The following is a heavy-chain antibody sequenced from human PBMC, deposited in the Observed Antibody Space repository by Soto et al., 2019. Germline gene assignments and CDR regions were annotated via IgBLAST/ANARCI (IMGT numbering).Heavy chain of an antibody. CDR1: GFTFSDYY. CDR2: ITSSGSTI. CDR3: ARENEQWVAADN. V-gene: IGHV3-11*01. J-gene: IGHJ1*01. D-gene: IGHD6-19*01. Sequence: PGGSLRLSCAASGFTFSDYYMSWIRQAPGKGLEWVSYITSSGSTIYYADSVKGRFTISRDNAKNSLCLQMNSLRAEDTAVYYCARENEQWVAADNWGQGTLVTVSS.